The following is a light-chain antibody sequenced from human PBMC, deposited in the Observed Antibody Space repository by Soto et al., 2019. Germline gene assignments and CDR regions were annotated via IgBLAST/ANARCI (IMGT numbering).Light chain of an antibody. CDR1: QSVSSSY. V-gene: IGKV3-20*01. CDR3: QQYNNGPPWT. J-gene: IGKJ1*01. Sequence: EIVLTQSPGILSLSKGERASLSCGASQSVSSSYLAWYQQKPGQAPRLLIYGASNRATGIPDRFSGSGSGTDFTLTISRLEPEDFAVYYCQQYNNGPPWTFGQGTKVDIK. CDR2: GAS.